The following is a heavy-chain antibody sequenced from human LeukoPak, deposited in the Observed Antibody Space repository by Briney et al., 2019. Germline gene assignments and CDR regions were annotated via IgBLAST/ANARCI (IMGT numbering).Heavy chain of an antibody. CDR2: ISGGGDIT. CDR3: VREDTPATANY. V-gene: IGHV3-23*01. D-gene: IGHD2-21*02. J-gene: IGHJ4*02. CDR1: GFTFNNYA. Sequence: GGSLRLSCAASGFTFNNYAMNWVRQAPGKGLEWVSAISGGGDITYYADSVTGRFTISRDNSKDTLFLQMHSLRPGDTAVYYCVREDTPATANYWDQGTLVTISS.